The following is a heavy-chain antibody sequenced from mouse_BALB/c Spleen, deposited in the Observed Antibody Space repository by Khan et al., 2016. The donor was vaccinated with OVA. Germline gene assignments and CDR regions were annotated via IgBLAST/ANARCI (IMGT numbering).Heavy chain of an antibody. CDR1: GYTFTTYW. CDR2: INPSTGYT. Sequence: VQLQESGAELAKPGASVKMSCTASGYTFTTYWMHWIKQRPGQGLEWIGYINPSTGYTEYNQNFKDKATSTADESSSTAYMHLNSLPSEDSAVYYCARRGLYCIFPYWGQGTLVTVAS. CDR3: ARRGLYCIFPY. V-gene: IGHV1-7*01. J-gene: IGHJ3*01.